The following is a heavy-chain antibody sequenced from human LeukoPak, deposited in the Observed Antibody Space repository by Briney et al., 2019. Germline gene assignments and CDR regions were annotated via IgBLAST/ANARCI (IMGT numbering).Heavy chain of an antibody. CDR1: GFTFSSYA. Sequence: PGGSLRLSCAASGFTFSSYAMHWVRQAPGKGLEWVAVISYDGSNKYYADSVKGRFTISRDNSKNTLYLQMNSLRAEDTAVHYCARGDCSSTSCQDFDYWGQGTLVTVSS. D-gene: IGHD2-2*01. CDR3: ARGDCSSTSCQDFDY. CDR2: ISYDGSNK. J-gene: IGHJ4*02. V-gene: IGHV3-30*04.